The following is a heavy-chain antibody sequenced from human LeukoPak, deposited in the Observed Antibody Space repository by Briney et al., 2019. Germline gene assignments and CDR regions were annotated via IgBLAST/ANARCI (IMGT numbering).Heavy chain of an antibody. D-gene: IGHD4-17*01. V-gene: IGHV3-30-3*01. J-gene: IGHJ4*02. CDR2: ISYDGSNK. Sequence: GGSLRLSCAASGFTFSSYAMHWVRQAPGKGLEWVAVISYDGSNKYYADSVKGRFTISRDNSKNTLYLQMNSLRAEDTAVYYRARGGGDGDYANFDYWGQGTLVTVSS. CDR1: GFTFSSYA. CDR3: ARGGGDGDYANFDY.